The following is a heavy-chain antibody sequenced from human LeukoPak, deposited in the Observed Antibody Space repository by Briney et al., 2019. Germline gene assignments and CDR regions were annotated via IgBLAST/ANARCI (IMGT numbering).Heavy chain of an antibody. D-gene: IGHD2-21*02. Sequence: ASVKVSCKASGGTFSSYAISWVRQAPGQGLEWMGGIIPIFGTANYAQKFQGRVTITADKSTSTAYMELSSLRSEDTAVYYCARERVTRGANYYYGMDAWGQGTTVTVSS. J-gene: IGHJ6*02. CDR3: ARERVTRGANYYYGMDA. CDR1: GGTFSSYA. CDR2: IIPIFGTA. V-gene: IGHV1-69*06.